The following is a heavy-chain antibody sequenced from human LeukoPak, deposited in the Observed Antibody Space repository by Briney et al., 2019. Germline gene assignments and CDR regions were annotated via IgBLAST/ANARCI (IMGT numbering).Heavy chain of an antibody. J-gene: IGHJ3*02. V-gene: IGHV3-30*18. CDR2: ISYDGSNK. D-gene: IGHD2-21*02. Sequence: GGYLRLSCAASGFTFSSYGMHWVRQAPGKGLEWVAVISYDGSNKYYADSVKGRFTISRDNSKNTLYLQMNSLRAEDTAVYYCAKEGAYCGGDCYPDAFDIWGQGTMVTVSS. CDR3: AKEGAYCGGDCYPDAFDI. CDR1: GFTFSSYG.